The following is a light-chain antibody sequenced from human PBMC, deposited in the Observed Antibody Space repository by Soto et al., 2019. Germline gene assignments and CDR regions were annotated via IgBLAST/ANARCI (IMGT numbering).Light chain of an antibody. CDR3: GSDTDSKKVV. Sequence: QSVLTQPTSVSGSPGQSIAISCTGTSSDVGGHEYVSWYKHHTGKAPKIMFYDVTYRPSGVSKRFSGSKSGNTASLTITGRHDVEEADYSCGSDTDSKKVVFGGGTKLTVL. CDR2: DVT. V-gene: IGLV2-14*03. CDR1: SSDVGGHEY. J-gene: IGLJ2*01.